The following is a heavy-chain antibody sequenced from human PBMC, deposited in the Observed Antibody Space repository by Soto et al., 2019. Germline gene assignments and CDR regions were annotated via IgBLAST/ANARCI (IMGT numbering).Heavy chain of an antibody. V-gene: IGHV3-53*01. D-gene: IGHD4-17*01. Sequence: GGSLRLSCAASGVTVSHNYMSWVRQAPGEGLEWVSVIYSASSTYYADSVKGRFTISRDNSKNTLYLQMNSLRAEDTAVYYCARDTDYYGMDVWGQGTTVTVSS. J-gene: IGHJ6*02. CDR2: IYSASST. CDR3: ARDTDYYGMDV. CDR1: GVTVSHNY.